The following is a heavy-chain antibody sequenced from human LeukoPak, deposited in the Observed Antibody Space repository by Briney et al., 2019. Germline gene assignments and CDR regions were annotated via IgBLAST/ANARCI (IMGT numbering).Heavy chain of an antibody. Sequence: ASVKVSCKASGYTFTGYYMHWVRQAPGQGLEWMGWINPNSGGTNYAQKFQGRVTITRDTSISTAYMELSRLRSDDTAVYYCARDYYDSSGYYYTHYLDYWGQGTLVTVSS. J-gene: IGHJ4*02. CDR2: INPNSGGT. CDR3: ARDYYDSSGYYYTHYLDY. CDR1: GYTFTGYY. D-gene: IGHD3-22*01. V-gene: IGHV1-2*02.